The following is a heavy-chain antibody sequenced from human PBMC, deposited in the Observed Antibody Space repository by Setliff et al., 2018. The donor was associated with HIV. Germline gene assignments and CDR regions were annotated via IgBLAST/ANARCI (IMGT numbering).Heavy chain of an antibody. CDR1: GYIFSNYY. CDR2: INPSGAGT. V-gene: IGHV1-46*01. D-gene: IGHD4-17*01. Sequence: ASVKVSCKPSGYIFSNYYLHWVRQGPGQGLEWMGLINPSGAGTSYAQKFEGRVTMTRDTSTDTVYMGLSSLKSDDTAVYYCVRRESDYGTKAGFRYWGQGTLVTVSS. CDR3: VRRESDYGTKAGFRY. J-gene: IGHJ4*02.